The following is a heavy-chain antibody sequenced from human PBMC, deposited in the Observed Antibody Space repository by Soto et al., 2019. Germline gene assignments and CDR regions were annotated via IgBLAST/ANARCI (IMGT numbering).Heavy chain of an antibody. J-gene: IGHJ6*03. Sequence: ASVKVSCKASGYTFTGYYMHWVRQAPGQGLEWMGWINPNSGGTNYAQKFQGWVTMTRDTSISTAYMELSRLRSDDTAVYYCARGNSSSAGANFYYYYYMDVWGKGTTVTVSS. V-gene: IGHV1-2*04. CDR3: ARGNSSSAGANFYYYYYMDV. D-gene: IGHD6-6*01. CDR2: INPNSGGT. CDR1: GYTFTGYY.